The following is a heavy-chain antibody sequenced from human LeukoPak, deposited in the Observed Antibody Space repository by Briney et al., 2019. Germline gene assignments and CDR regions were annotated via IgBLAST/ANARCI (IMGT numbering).Heavy chain of an antibody. CDR1: GGSISSGGYY. J-gene: IGHJ4*02. Sequence: PSETLSLTCTVSGGSISSGGYYWSWIRQHPGKGLEWIGYIYYSGSTYYNPSLKSRVTMSVDTSKNQFSLKLSSVTAADTAVYYCARGTPYYYDTGGYYRDVFDFWGQGTLVTVSS. V-gene: IGHV4-31*03. D-gene: IGHD3-22*01. CDR2: IYYSGST. CDR3: ARGTPYYYDTGGYYRDVFDF.